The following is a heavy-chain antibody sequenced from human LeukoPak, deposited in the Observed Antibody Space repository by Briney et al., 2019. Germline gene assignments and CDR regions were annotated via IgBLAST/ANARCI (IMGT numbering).Heavy chain of an antibody. Sequence: GGSLRLSCAASGFTFSSYSMNWVRQAPGKGLEWVAVISFDGRTKYYADSVKGRFTISRDNSNNMLFLQMNSLRAEDTALYYCAKDWHSVTIFDYWGQGTLVTVSS. CDR2: ISFDGRTK. V-gene: IGHV3-30*18. CDR3: AKDWHSVTIFDY. CDR1: GFTFSSYS. J-gene: IGHJ4*02. D-gene: IGHD4-17*01.